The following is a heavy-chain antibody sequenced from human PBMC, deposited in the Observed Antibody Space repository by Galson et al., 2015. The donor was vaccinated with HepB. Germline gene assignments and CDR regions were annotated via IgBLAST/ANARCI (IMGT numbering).Heavy chain of an antibody. V-gene: IGHV3-23*01. CDR1: GFTFSSYA. D-gene: IGHD2-15*01. CDR2: ISGSGGST. J-gene: IGHJ4*02. CDR3: AKDYCSGGSCYRRTTRYFDY. Sequence: SLRLSCAASGFTFSSYAMSWVRQAPGKGLEWVSAISGSGGSTYYADSVKGRFTISRDNSKNTLYLQMNSLRAEDTAVYYCAKDYCSGGSCYRRTTRYFDYWGQGTLVTVSS.